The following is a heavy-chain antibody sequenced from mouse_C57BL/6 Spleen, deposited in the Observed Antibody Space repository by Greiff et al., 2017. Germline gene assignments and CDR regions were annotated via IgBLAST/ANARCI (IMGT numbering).Heavy chain of an antibody. CDR2: INYDGSST. CDR3: ARGYYDYDGRCYFDY. V-gene: IGHV5-16*01. Sequence: EVQLVESEGGLVQPGSSMKLSCTASGFTFSDYYMAWVRQVPEKGLEWVANINYDGSSTYYLDSLKSRFIISRDNAKNILYLQMSSLKSEDTATYDCARGYYDYDGRCYFDYWGQGTTLTVSS. D-gene: IGHD2-4*01. CDR1: GFTFSDYY. J-gene: IGHJ2*01.